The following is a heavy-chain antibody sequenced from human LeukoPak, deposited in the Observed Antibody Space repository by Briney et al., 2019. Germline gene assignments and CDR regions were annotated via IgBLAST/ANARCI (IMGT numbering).Heavy chain of an antibody. Sequence: GESLKISCKGSGYSFTSYWIGWVRQMPGKGLEWMGIIYPGDSDTRYSPSFQGQVTISADKSIRAAYLQWSSLKASDTAMYYCARQGDIVVVPAAIPGTDLIEVGDAFDIWGQGTMVTVSS. V-gene: IGHV5-51*01. D-gene: IGHD2-2*02. CDR2: IYPGDSDT. CDR3: ARQGDIVVVPAAIPGTDLIEVGDAFDI. CDR1: GYSFTSYW. J-gene: IGHJ3*02.